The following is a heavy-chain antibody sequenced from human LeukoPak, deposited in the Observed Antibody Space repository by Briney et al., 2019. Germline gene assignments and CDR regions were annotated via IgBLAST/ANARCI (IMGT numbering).Heavy chain of an antibody. CDR1: GYSISSGYY. CDR3: AWELQLGGYYFDY. CDR2: IYHSGST. Sequence: SETLSLTCTVSGYSISSGYYWGWIRQPPGKGLEWIGSIYHSGSTYYNPSLKSRVTISVDTPNNQFSLKLSSVTAAHTAVYYCAWELQLGGYYFDYWGQGTLVTVSS. D-gene: IGHD1-7*01. J-gene: IGHJ4*02. V-gene: IGHV4-38-2*02.